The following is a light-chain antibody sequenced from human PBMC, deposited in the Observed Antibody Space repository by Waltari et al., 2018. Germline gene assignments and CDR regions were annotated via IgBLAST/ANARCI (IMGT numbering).Light chain of an antibody. CDR2: GAS. V-gene: IGKV3-20*01. CDR3: QQYGSSIMYT. CDR1: QSLTKKY. J-gene: IGKJ2*01. Sequence: VLTQSPGTLSLSPAARATLSCRASQSLTKKYLAWYQQKPGQAPRLLIYGASSRAAGIPDRFSGSGSGTDFTLTISRLEPEDFAVYYCQQYGSSIMYTFGQGTKLEIK.